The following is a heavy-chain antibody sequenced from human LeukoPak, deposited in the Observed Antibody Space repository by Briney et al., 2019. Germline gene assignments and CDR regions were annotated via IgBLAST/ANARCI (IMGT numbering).Heavy chain of an antibody. CDR1: GGSISSYY. CDR3: VRHLPCFGCYYYYMDV. D-gene: IGHD6-19*01. V-gene: IGHV4-59*06. CDR2: IYQSGST. J-gene: IGHJ6*03. Sequence: SETLSLTCTVPGGSISSYYWTWIRQPPGKGLEWIGYIYQSGSTYYNPSLKSRVTISVDRSKNQFYLNLTSVTAADTAVYYCVRHLPCFGCYYYYMDVWGRGTTVTVSS.